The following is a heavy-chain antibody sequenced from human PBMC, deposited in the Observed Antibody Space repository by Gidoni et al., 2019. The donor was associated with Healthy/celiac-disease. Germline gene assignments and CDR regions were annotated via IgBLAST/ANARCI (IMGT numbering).Heavy chain of an antibody. CDR3: ARSYYDFWSGYYNSLYYYGMDV. CDR1: GFTFSSYG. D-gene: IGHD3-3*01. Sequence: QVQLVESGGGVIQPGRSLRLSCAASGFTFSSYGMHWVRQAPGKGLEWVAVIWYDGSNKYYADSVKGRFTISRDNSKNTLYLQMNSLRAEDTAVYYCARSYYDFWSGYYNSLYYYGMDVWGQGTTVTVSS. J-gene: IGHJ6*02. V-gene: IGHV3-33*01. CDR2: IWYDGSNK.